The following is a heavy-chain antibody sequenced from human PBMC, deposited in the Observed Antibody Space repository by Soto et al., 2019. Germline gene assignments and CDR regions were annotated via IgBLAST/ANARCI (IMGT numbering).Heavy chain of an antibody. CDR1: GFTFSSYA. CDR2: ISGSGGST. CDR3: ARDLMGYLLWFGESAADYGMDV. J-gene: IGHJ6*02. Sequence: LRLSCAASGFTFSSYAMSWVRQAPGRGLEWVSAISGSGGSTYYADSVKGRFTISRDNSKNTLYLQMNSLRAEDTAVYYCARDLMGYLLWFGESAADYGMDVWGQGTTVTVSS. V-gene: IGHV3-23*01. D-gene: IGHD3-10*01.